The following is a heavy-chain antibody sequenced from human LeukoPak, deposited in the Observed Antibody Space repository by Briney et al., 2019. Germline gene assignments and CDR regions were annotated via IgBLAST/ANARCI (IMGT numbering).Heavy chain of an antibody. CDR3: ATSLRAWNSFDY. Sequence: GGSLRLSCAASGFTFSNYWMHWVRQAPGKGLVWVPRINSDGSTTTYADSVKGRFTISRDNARNTLFLQMNSLRAEDTALYYCATSLRAWNSFDYWGQGTLITVSS. CDR1: GFTFSNYW. D-gene: IGHD3-16*02. CDR2: INSDGSTT. V-gene: IGHV3-74*03. J-gene: IGHJ4*02.